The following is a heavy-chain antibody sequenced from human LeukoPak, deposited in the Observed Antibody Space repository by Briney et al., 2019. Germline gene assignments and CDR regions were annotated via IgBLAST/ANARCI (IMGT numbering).Heavy chain of an antibody. CDR3: ARETTVTPVNWFDS. CDR2: IKRDGSEK. Sequence: GGSLRLSCAGSGFNLSSYWMSWVRQAPGKGLEWVANIKRDGSEKYYVDSVKGRFTISRDNAMNSLYLQMNSLRAEDTAVYYCARETTVTPVNWFDSWGQGTLVTVSS. V-gene: IGHV3-7*04. CDR1: GFNLSSYW. J-gene: IGHJ5*01. D-gene: IGHD4-17*01.